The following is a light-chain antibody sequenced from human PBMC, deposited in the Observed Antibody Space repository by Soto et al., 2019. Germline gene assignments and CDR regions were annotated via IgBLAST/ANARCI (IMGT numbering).Light chain of an antibody. CDR3: QQRGNWPPT. V-gene: IGKV3-11*01. J-gene: IGKJ3*01. CDR1: QSLSSY. Sequence: EVVLTQSPATLSLSPGERATLSCRASQSLSSYLAWYQQKPGQAPRLLIYDASNRATDIPARFSGSGSGTDFTLTISSLEPEDFAVYFCQQRGNWPPTSGPGTKVDIK. CDR2: DAS.